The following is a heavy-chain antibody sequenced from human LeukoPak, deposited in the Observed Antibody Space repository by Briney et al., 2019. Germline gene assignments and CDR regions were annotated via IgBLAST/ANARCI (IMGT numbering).Heavy chain of an antibody. CDR2: MNPNSGNT. D-gene: IGHD3-3*01. CDR1: GYTFTSYD. Sequence: ASVKVSCKASGYTFTSYDINWVRQATGQGLEWMGWMNPNSGNTGYAQKFQGRVTMTRNTSISTAYMELSSLRSEDTAVYYCARDAITIFGVALTLDYWGQGTLVTVSS. V-gene: IGHV1-8*01. CDR3: ARDAITIFGVALTLDY. J-gene: IGHJ4*02.